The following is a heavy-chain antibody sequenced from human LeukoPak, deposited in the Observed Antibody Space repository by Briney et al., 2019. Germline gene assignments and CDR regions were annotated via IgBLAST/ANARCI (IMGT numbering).Heavy chain of an antibody. Sequence: GESLKISCKGSGYSFTSYWIGWVRQMPGKGLEWMGIIYPGDSDTRYSPSFQGQVTISADKSISTAYLQWSSLTASDTAMYYCARGMMVRGVVMPRVVDYWGQGTLVTVSS. CDR3: ARGMMVRGVVMPRVVDY. V-gene: IGHV5-51*01. CDR2: IYPGDSDT. J-gene: IGHJ4*02. CDR1: GYSFTSYW. D-gene: IGHD3-10*01.